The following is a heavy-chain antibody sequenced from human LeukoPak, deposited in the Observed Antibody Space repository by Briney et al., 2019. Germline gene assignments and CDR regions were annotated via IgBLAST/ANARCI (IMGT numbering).Heavy chain of an antibody. CDR2: ISSSGSTI. CDR1: GFTFSDYY. V-gene: IGHV3-11*01. Sequence: GGSLRLSCAASGFTFSDYYMSWIRQAPGKGLEWVSYISSSGSTIYYADSVKGRFTISRDNAKNSLYLQMNSLRAEDTAVYYCASRPTRPIFWSGRPFDYWGQGTLVTVSS. D-gene: IGHD3-3*01. J-gene: IGHJ4*02. CDR3: ASRPTRPIFWSGRPFDY.